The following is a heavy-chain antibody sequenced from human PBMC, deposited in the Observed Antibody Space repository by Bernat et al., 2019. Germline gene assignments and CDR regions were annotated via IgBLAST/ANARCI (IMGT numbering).Heavy chain of an antibody. V-gene: IGHV3-23*01. CDR3: AKGGPGALNPMNYNFDY. D-gene: IGHD1-7*01. CDR2: INNSGGTT. Sequence: EVQVLESGGGLVQPGESLRLSCGASGFTFRNYAMSWVRQAPGKVLEWVSGINNSGGTTYYAQSVTGRLTISRDNSKNTLYLQMNSLRAEDTAVYYCAKGGPGALNPMNYNFDYWGQGTLVTVSS. J-gene: IGHJ4*02. CDR1: GFTFRNYA.